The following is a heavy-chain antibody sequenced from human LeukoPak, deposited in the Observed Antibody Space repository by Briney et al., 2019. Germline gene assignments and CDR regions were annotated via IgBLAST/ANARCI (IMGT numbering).Heavy chain of an antibody. D-gene: IGHD3-3*01. CDR2: ISGSGGST. V-gene: IGHV3-23*01. J-gene: IGHJ4*02. CDR3: AKDLSISIFGVVTYDS. Sequence: GGSLRLSCAASGLTFSSYAMSWVRQAPGKGLEWVSGISGSGGSTYHADSMQGRFTISRDNSKNTLYLQMNSLRAEDTAVYYCAKDLSISIFGVVTYDSWGQGTLVTVSS. CDR1: GLTFSSYA.